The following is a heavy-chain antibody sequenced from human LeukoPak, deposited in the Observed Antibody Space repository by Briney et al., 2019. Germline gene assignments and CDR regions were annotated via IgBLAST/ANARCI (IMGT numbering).Heavy chain of an antibody. D-gene: IGHD6-19*01. CDR1: GGTFSSYA. V-gene: IGHV1-69*13. CDR2: IIPIFGTA. Sequence: GASVKVSCKASGGTFSSYAISWVRQAPGQGLEWMGGIIPIFGTANYAQKFQGRVTITADESTSTAYMELSSLRSEDTAVYYCARGVAVAGPYYMDVWGKGTTVTVSS. J-gene: IGHJ6*03. CDR3: ARGVAVAGPYYMDV.